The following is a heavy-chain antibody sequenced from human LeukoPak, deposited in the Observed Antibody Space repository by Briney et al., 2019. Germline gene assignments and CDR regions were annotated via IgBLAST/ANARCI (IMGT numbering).Heavy chain of an antibody. V-gene: IGHV3-74*03. CDR3: ARDFLHQSP. CDR1: GFTFSNYW. Sequence: GGSLRLSCTASGFTFSNYWMHWVRQVPGKGLVWVSGISTDGSNTVFADSVKGRFTISRDNAENTLYLQMNSLGAEDTAVYFCARDFLHQSPWGQGTLVTGSS. D-gene: IGHD2/OR15-2a*01. J-gene: IGHJ5*02. CDR2: ISTDGSNT.